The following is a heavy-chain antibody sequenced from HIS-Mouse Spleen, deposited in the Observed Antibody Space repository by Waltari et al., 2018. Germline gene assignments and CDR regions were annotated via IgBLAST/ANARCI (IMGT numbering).Heavy chain of an antibody. CDR2: IYYRGST. J-gene: IGHJ2*01. CDR1: GGSISSSSYY. V-gene: IGHV4-39*07. Sequence: QLQLQESGPGLVKPSETLSLTCTVSGGSISSSSYYWGWIRQPPGKGLEGIGRIYYRGSTYYNPALKSRVTISVDTSKNQFSRKLSSVTAADTAVYYCAREIPYSSSWYDWYFDLWGRGTLVTVSS. CDR3: AREIPYSSSWYDWYFDL. D-gene: IGHD6-13*01.